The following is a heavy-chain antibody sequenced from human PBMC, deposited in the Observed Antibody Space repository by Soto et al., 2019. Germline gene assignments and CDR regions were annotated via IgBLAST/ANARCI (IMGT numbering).Heavy chain of an antibody. V-gene: IGHV3-9*01. D-gene: IGHD2-21*02. J-gene: IGHJ4*02. CDR3: AKDWAMGGRSSGLIDY. Sequence: EVQLVESGGGLVQPGRSLRISCAASGFNFDDYAMQWVRQAPGKGLEWVSGISWNSGSIGYADSVKGRFTISRDNAKNSLYLQMNSLRAEDTALYYCAKDWAMGGRSSGLIDYWGQGTLVTVSS. CDR1: GFNFDDYA. CDR2: ISWNSGSI.